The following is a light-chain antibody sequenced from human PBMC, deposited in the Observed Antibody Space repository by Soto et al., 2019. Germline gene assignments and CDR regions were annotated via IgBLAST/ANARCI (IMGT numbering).Light chain of an antibody. V-gene: IGLV1-36*01. J-gene: IGLJ1*01. CDR1: SSNIGNNA. Sequence: QSVLTQPPSVSDAPRQRVTISCSGSSSNIGNNAVSWYQHLPGKAPKLLIYYDDVLPSGVSDRFSGSKSGTSASLAISGLQSEDEADYYRETWDDSLNGHVFGTGTKLTVL. CDR3: ETWDDSLNGHV. CDR2: YDD.